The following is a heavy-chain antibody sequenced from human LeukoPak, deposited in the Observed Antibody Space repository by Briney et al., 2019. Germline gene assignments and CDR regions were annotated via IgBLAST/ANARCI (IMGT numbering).Heavy chain of an antibody. Sequence: ASVKVSCKASGYTFTSYDINWVRQATGQGLEWMEWMNPNSGNTGYAQKFQGRVTMTRNTSISTAYMELSSLRSEDTAVYYCARGGVYCSSTSCYENWFDPWGQGTLVTVSS. D-gene: IGHD2-2*01. J-gene: IGHJ5*02. CDR2: MNPNSGNT. CDR3: ARGGVYCSSTSCYENWFDP. CDR1: GYTFTSYD. V-gene: IGHV1-8*01.